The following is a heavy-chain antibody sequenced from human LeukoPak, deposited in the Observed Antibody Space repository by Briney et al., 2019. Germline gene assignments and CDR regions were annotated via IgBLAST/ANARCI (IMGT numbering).Heavy chain of an antibody. V-gene: IGHV3-11*01. J-gene: IGHJ3*02. Sequence: SGGSLRLSCAASGFTFSDYYMNWIRQAPGKGLEWVSYISDSGSSIYYADPVKGRFTISRDNAMNCLYLQMSSLRVEDTAVYYCARARLMINGAFDIWGQGTMVTVSS. CDR3: ARARLMINGAFDI. D-gene: IGHD3-16*01. CDR2: ISDSGSSI. CDR1: GFTFSDYY.